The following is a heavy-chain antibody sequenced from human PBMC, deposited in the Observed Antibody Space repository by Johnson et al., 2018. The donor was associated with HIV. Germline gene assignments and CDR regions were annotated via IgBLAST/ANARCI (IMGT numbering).Heavy chain of an antibody. CDR1: GFSFDDYG. D-gene: IGHD3-10*01. V-gene: IGHV3-20*04. CDR3: ARELTYYYGSGSYPSGLDAFDI. CDR2: ITWNGGSS. Sequence: MLLVESGGGVVRPGGSLRLSCAASGFSFDDYGMNWVRQVPGKGLECVSGITWNGGSSTYADSVKGRFTISRDNAKDSLYLQMNSLRAEDTALYYCARELTYYYGSGSYPSGLDAFDIWGQGTMVTVSS. J-gene: IGHJ3*02.